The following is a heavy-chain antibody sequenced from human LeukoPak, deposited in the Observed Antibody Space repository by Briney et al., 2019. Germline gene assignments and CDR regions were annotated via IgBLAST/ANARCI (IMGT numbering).Heavy chain of an antibody. D-gene: IGHD4-17*01. CDR1: GGSFSGYY. V-gene: IGHV4-34*01. CDR2: INHSGGT. J-gene: IGHJ4*02. CDR3: ARGHDYGDLGY. Sequence: PSETLSLTCAVYGGSFSGYYWSWIRQPPGKGLEWIGEINHSGGTNYNPSLKSRVTISVDTSKNQFSLKLSSVTAADTAVYYCARGHDYGDLGYWGQGTLVTVSS.